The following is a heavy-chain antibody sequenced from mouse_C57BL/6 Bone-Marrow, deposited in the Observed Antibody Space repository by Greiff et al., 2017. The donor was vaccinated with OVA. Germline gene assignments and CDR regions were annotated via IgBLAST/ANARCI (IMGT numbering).Heavy chain of an antibody. J-gene: IGHJ3*01. D-gene: IGHD1-2*01. CDR3: ARGEYGGFAV. CDR1: GYTFTSYW. V-gene: IGHV1-69*01. Sequence: QVQLQQPGAELVMPGASVKLSCKASGYTFTSYWMHWVKQRPGQGLEWIGEIDPSDSYTNYNQKFKGKSILTVDKSSSTAYMQLISLTSEDSAVYYCARGEYGGFAVWGKGTLVTVSA. CDR2: IDPSDSYT.